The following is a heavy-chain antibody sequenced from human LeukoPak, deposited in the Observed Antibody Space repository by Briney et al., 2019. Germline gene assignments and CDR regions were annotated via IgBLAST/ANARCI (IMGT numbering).Heavy chain of an antibody. CDR2: IYYSGST. Sequence: SETLSLTCTVSGGSISSYYWSWIRQPPGKGLEWIGYIYYSGSTNYNPSLKSRVTISVDTSKNQFSLKLSSVTAADTAVYYCARGHDIVVVVAATRFDPWGQGALVTVSS. D-gene: IGHD2-15*01. V-gene: IGHV4-59*12. CDR1: GGSISSYY. CDR3: ARGHDIVVVVAATRFDP. J-gene: IGHJ5*02.